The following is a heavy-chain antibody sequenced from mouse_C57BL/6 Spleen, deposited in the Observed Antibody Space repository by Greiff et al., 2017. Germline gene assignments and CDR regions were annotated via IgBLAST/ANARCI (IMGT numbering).Heavy chain of an antibody. J-gene: IGHJ1*03. CDR3: ARRTTVVDWYFDV. D-gene: IGHD1-1*01. Sequence: VQLQQPGAELVKPGASVKLSCKASGYTFTSYWMHWVKQRPGRGLEWIGRIDPNRGGTKYNEKFKSKATLTVDKPSSTAYMQLSSLTSEDSAVYYCARRTTVVDWYFDVWGTGTTVTVSS. CDR2: IDPNRGGT. V-gene: IGHV1-72*01. CDR1: GYTFTSYW.